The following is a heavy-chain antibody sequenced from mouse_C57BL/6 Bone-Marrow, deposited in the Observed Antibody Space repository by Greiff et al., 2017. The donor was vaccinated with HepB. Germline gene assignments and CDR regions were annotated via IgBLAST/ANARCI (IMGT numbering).Heavy chain of an antibody. CDR3: ARQRYYAWFAY. CDR2: ISNGGGST. J-gene: IGHJ3*01. Sequence: EVHLVESGGGLVQPGGSLKLSCAASGFTFSDYYMYWVRQTPEKRLEWVAYISNGGGSTYYPDTVKGRFTISRDNAKNTLYLQMSRLKSEDTAMYYCARQRYYAWFAYWGQGTLVTVSA. D-gene: IGHD1-1*01. V-gene: IGHV5-12*01. CDR1: GFTFSDYY.